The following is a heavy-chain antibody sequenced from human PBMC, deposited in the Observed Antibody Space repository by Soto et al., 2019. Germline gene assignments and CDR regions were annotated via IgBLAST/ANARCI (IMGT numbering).Heavy chain of an antibody. D-gene: IGHD5-18*01. CDR2: IYSSGST. Sequence: LSLTCTVSGDSVSSDNYYWTWIRQPPGKGLEWIGYIYSSGSTNYNPSLKSRVTISVDTSRNQFSLKLTSVTAADTAVYYCARDIRGYSRAFDYWGQGTLVTV. V-gene: IGHV4-61*01. CDR3: ARDIRGYSRAFDY. CDR1: GDSVSSDNYY. J-gene: IGHJ4*02.